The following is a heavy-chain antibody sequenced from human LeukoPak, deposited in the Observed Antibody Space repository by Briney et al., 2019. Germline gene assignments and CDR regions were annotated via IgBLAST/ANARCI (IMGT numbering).Heavy chain of an antibody. CDR2: IIPIFGTA. V-gene: IGHV1-69*05. Sequence: ASVKVSCKASGGTFSSYAISWVRRAPGQGLEWMGGIIPIFGTANYAQKFQGRVTITTDESTSTAYMELSSLRSEDTAVYYCARDPDYGDYGWYFDLWGRGTLVTVSS. D-gene: IGHD4-17*01. CDR1: GGTFSSYA. CDR3: ARDPDYGDYGWYFDL. J-gene: IGHJ2*01.